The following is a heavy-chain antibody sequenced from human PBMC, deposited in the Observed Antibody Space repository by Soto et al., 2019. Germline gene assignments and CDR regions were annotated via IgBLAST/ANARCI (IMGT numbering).Heavy chain of an antibody. CDR3: AREDSLWFGEFDY. CDR1: GFTFSDYY. Sequence: GSLRLSCATSGFTFSDYYMSWIRQAPGKGLEWVSYISSSGSTIYYADSVRGRFTISRDNAKNSLYLQMNSLRAEDTAVYYCAREDSLWFGEFDYWGQGTLVTSPQ. CDR2: ISSSGSTI. J-gene: IGHJ4*02. D-gene: IGHD3-10*01. V-gene: IGHV3-11*01.